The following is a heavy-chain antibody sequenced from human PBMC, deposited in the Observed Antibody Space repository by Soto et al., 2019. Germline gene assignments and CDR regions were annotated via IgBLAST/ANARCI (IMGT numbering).Heavy chain of an antibody. Sequence: SQTLSLTCAISGDSVSSNSAAWNWIRQSPSRGLEWLGRTYYRSKWHNNYAVSVKSRITINPDTSKNHFSLQLNSVTPEDTAGYYCARANEYTSSSGMDVWGQGTTVTVSS. J-gene: IGHJ6*02. CDR3: ARANEYTSSSGMDV. CDR2: TYYRSKWHN. CDR1: GDSVSSNSAA. D-gene: IGHD6-6*01. V-gene: IGHV6-1*01.